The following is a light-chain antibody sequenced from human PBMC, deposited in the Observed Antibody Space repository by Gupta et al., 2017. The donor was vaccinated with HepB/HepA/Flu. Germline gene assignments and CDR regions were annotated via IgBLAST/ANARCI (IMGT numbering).Light chain of an antibody. V-gene: IGKV1-8*01. J-gene: IGKJ3*01. CDR3: QQYESYPLFT. CDR1: QGISSY. CDR2: AAS. Sequence: AIRMTQSPSSFSASTGDRVTITCRASQGISSYLAWYQQKQGKAPKLLIYAASTLQSGVPSRFSGSGYGTDFTLTISCLQSEDFAAYYCQQYESYPLFTFGPGTKVDIK.